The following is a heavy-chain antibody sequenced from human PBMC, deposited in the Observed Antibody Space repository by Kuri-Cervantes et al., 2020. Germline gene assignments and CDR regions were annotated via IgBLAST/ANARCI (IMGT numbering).Heavy chain of an antibody. CDR2: ISSDSSTI. D-gene: IGHD3-10*01. CDR1: GFTFRSYT. Sequence: GGSLRLSCVASGFTFRSYTMNWVRQAPGKGLEWISYISSDSSTIYYLDSVKGRFTVSRDNDKNSLYLQMDSLRDEDTAVYYCARYGSGSYYYYYGMDVWGQGTTVTVSS. CDR3: ARYGSGSYYYYYGMDV. J-gene: IGHJ6*02. V-gene: IGHV3-48*02.